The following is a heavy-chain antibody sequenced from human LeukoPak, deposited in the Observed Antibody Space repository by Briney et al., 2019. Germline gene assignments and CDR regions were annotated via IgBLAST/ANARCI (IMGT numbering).Heavy chain of an antibody. D-gene: IGHD3-22*01. CDR3: AREDRNYYDSSGYYYSNYYYYYGMDV. Sequence: SETLSLTCAVYGGSFSGYYWSWIRQPPGKGLEWIGEINHSGSTNYNPSLKSRVTISVDTSKNQFSLKLSSVTAADTAVYYCAREDRNYYDSSGYYYSNYYYYYGMDVWGQGTTVTVSS. J-gene: IGHJ6*02. CDR2: INHSGST. CDR1: GGSFSGYY. V-gene: IGHV4-34*01.